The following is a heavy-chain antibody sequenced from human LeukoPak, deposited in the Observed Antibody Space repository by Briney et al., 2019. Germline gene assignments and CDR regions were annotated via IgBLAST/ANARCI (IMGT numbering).Heavy chain of an antibody. CDR1: GFTFADYA. D-gene: IGHD3-10*01. V-gene: IGHV3-9*01. CDR2: ISWNSGSI. Sequence: GRSLRLSCAASGFTFADYAMHWVRQAPGKGLEWVSGISWNSGSIGYADSVKGRFTISRDNAKNSLYLQMNSLRAEDTALYYCAKDTYYYGSGSYPPNYYYYGMDVWGQGTTVTVSS. CDR3: AKDTYYYGSGSYPPNYYYYGMDV. J-gene: IGHJ6*02.